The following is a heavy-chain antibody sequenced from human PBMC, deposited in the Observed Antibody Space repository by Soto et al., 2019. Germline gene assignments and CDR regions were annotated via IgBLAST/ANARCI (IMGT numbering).Heavy chain of an antibody. CDR2: INPSGGST. CDR3: ARDIGNRRPGYYYYGMDV. J-gene: IGHJ6*02. V-gene: IGHV1-46*03. Sequence: ASVKVSCKASGYTFTSYYMHWVRQAPGQGLEWMGIINPSGGSTSYAQKFQGRVTMTRDTSTSTVYMELSSLRSEDTAVYYCARDIGNRRPGYYYYGMDVWGQGTTVTVSS. D-gene: IGHD1-1*01. CDR1: GYTFTSYY.